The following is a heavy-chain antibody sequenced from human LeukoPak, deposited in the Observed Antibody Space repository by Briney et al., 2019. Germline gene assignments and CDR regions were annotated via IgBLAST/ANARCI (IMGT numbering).Heavy chain of an antibody. CDR3: AKDKIRTVGGWFDP. V-gene: IGHV3-48*03. CDR1: GFTFSSYE. Sequence: GGSLRLSCAASGFTFSSYEMNWVRQAPGKGLEWVSYISSSGSTIYYADSVKGRFTISRDNAKNSLYLQMNSLRAEDTAVYYCAKDKIRTVGGWFDPWGQGTLVTVSS. J-gene: IGHJ5*02. CDR2: ISSSGSTI. D-gene: IGHD4-23*01.